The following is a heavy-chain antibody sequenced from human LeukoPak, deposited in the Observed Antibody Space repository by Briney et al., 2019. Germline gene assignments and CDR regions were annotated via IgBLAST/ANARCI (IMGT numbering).Heavy chain of an antibody. V-gene: IGHV3-48*04. J-gene: IGHJ6*03. CDR3: AREYGGYNYAGYYYYYMDV. Sequence: GGSLRLSCAASGFTFSSYSMNWVRQAPGKGLEWVSYISSSSTTIYYADSVKGRFTISRDNAKNSLYLQMNSLRAEDTAVYYCAREYGGYNYAGYYYYYMDVWGKGTTVTVSS. D-gene: IGHD5-24*01. CDR1: GFTFSSYS. CDR2: ISSSSTTI.